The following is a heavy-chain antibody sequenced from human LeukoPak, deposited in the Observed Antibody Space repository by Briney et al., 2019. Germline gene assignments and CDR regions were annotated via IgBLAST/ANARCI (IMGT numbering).Heavy chain of an antibody. V-gene: IGHV3-30*03. CDR1: GFTFSSYG. J-gene: IGHJ6*03. CDR3: ARGYDYTHNYFYYYMDV. D-gene: IGHD4-11*01. Sequence: GGSLRLSCAASGFTFSSYGMHWVRQVPGKGLEWVAVISSDGSDKYYADSVKGRFTISRDNSKNTVFVQMSSLRAEDTGVYYCARGYDYTHNYFYYYMDVWGKGTTVTVSS. CDR2: ISSDGSDK.